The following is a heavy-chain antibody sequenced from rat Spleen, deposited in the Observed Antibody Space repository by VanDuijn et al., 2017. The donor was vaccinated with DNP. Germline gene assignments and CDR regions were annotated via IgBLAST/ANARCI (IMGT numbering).Heavy chain of an antibody. CDR2: ISPSGGST. D-gene: IGHD1-11*01. CDR1: GFTFSDYY. Sequence: EVQLVESGGGLVQPGRSMKLSCAASGFTFSDYYMAWVRQAPKKGLEWVASISPSGGSTFYRDSVKGRFTISRDNAKSTLYLQMDSLRYEDTATYYCTTGYGGYGYWGQGVMVTVSS. CDR3: TTGYGGYGY. J-gene: IGHJ2*01. V-gene: IGHV5-25*01.